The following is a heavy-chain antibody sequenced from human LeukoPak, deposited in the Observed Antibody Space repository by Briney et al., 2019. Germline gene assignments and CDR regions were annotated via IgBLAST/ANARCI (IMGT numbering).Heavy chain of an antibody. J-gene: IGHJ4*02. CDR1: GGSISSGGYS. D-gene: IGHD6-13*01. Sequence: PSETLSLTCAVSGGSISSGGYSWSWIRQPPGKGLEWIGYIYHSGSTYYNPSLKSRVTISVDTSKNQFSLKLSSVTAADTAVYYCARARGQQLPNGFDYWGQGTLVTVSS. V-gene: IGHV4-30-2*01. CDR3: ARARGQQLPNGFDY. CDR2: IYHSGST.